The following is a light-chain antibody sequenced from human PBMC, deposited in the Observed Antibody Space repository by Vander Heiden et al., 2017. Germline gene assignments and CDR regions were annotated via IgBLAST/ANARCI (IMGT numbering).Light chain of an antibody. CDR2: GNN. V-gene: IGLV1-40*01. CDR1: SSNIGAGYD. CDR3: QSYDSSLSGSEV. J-gene: IGLJ3*02. Sequence: QSVLTQPPSVSGAPGQRVTISCTGSSSNIGAGYDVHWYQQLPGTAPKLLIYGNNNRPSGVPDRFSGSKSGTSASLAITGLQAEDEADYYFQSYDSSLSGSEVFGGGTKLTVL.